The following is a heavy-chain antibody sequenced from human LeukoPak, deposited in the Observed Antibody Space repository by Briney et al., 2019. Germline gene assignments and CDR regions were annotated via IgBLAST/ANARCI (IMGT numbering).Heavy chain of an antibody. CDR1: GFTFSSYV. CDR2: ILPGGDST. V-gene: IGHV3-23*01. D-gene: IGHD6-13*01. Sequence: GGSLRLSCAASGFTFSSYVMTWVRHAPRKGMERVSSILPGGDSTYYEDSVKGRFTISRDNSRTTLFLQMNSLRVEDTAVYYCAKRIQYSSSWCYIDDGGQGTLVTVSS. J-gene: IGHJ4*02. CDR3: AKRIQYSSSWCYIDD.